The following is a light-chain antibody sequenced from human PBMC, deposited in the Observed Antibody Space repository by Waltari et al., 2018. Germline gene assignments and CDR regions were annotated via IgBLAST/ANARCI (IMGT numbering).Light chain of an antibody. CDR1: SSDVGGSNY. V-gene: IGLV2-14*03. CDR2: ERR. CDR3: SSYSGSSTLIL. Sequence: QSALTQPASVSGSPGQSITISCTGTSSDVGGSNYVSWFQQHPGKAPKLIIYERRNRPLGVSERFSGSKSANTASLTISGLQSEDEAYYYCSSYSGSSTLILFGGGTKVTVL. J-gene: IGLJ2*01.